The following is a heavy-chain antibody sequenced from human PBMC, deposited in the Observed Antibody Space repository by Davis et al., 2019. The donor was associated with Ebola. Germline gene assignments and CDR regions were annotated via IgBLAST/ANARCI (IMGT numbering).Heavy chain of an antibody. CDR2: MGYDGSDK. V-gene: IGHV3-30*02. CDR3: ARTAAGATYFQH. J-gene: IGHJ1*01. D-gene: IGHD6-13*01. Sequence: GGSLRLSCAASGFTFSNYGMQWVRQAPGKGLEWVAFMGYDGSDKFYADSVKGRFTISRDDSKNTLFLQMNSLRGEDAAVYYCARTAAGATYFQHWGQGTLVTVSS. CDR1: GFTFSNYG.